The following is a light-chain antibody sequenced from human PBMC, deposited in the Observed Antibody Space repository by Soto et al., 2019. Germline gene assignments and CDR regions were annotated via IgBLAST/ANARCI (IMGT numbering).Light chain of an antibody. CDR2: EGF. CDR3: LQAIRLPLS. V-gene: IGKV2D-29*01. CDR1: QSLLDSDAKTY. Sequence: IVMTQTPHSLSVIPGKPASISCKTSQSLLDSDAKTYLYWYLQRPGQPPHLLIYEGFNRFSGVPDMFRGSRSGKDFTLKISRVEAEDVGVYYCLQAIRLPLSFGGGTKVEIK. J-gene: IGKJ4*02.